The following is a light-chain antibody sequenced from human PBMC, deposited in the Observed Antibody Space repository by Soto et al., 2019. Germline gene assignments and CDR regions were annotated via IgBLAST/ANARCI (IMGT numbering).Light chain of an antibody. CDR1: QSIGSW. J-gene: IGKJ1*01. CDR3: QQYNGSLWT. CDR2: KAS. Sequence: DIQMTQPPSTLSASVGDRVTITCRASQSIGSWLAWYQHKPGKAPKLLIYKASNLKRGVPSRFSGSGSGTEFSLTISGLQPDDSATYYCQQYNGSLWTFGQGTKVDIK. V-gene: IGKV1-5*03.